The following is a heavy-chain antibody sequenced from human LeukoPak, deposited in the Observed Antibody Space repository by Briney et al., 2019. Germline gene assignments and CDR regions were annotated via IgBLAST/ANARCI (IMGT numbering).Heavy chain of an antibody. Sequence: SVTVSCTASGYTFTSYYMHWVRQAPGQGLEWMGGIIPIFGTANYAQKFQGRVTITADESTSTAYMELRSLRSDDTAVYYCARGPELWTAISWDYWGQGTLVTVSS. CDR3: ARGPELWTAISWDY. V-gene: IGHV1-69*13. CDR2: IIPIFGTA. D-gene: IGHD5-18*01. J-gene: IGHJ4*02. CDR1: GYTFTSYY.